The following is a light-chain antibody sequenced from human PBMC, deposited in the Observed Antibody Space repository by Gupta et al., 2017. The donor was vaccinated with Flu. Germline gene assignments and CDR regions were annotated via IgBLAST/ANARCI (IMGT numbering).Light chain of an antibody. J-gene: IGLJ3*02. CDR1: NSNIGNNF. Sequence: QKVTISCSGSNSNIGNNFVSWYQQLPGTAPKLRMYDNNKRPSGTPDRVSGSKSGTSATLGITGLQTGDEADDDCGTWDNNLRGVFGGGTKLTVL. CDR2: DNN. CDR3: GTWDNNLRGV. V-gene: IGLV1-51*01.